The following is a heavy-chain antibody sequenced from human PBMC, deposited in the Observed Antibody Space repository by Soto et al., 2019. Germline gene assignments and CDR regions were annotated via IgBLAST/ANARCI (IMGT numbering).Heavy chain of an antibody. V-gene: IGHV3-74*01. D-gene: IGHD2-2*02. CDR1: GFTFSSYW. CDR2: INSDGSST. CDR3: ARPHSYCSSTSCYNYYYYYMDV. Sequence: GGSLRLSCAASGFTFSSYWMHWVRQAPGKGLVWVSRINSDGSSTSYADSVKGRFTISRDNAKNTLYLQMNSLRAEDTAVYYCARPHSYCSSTSCYNYYYYYMDVWGKGTTVTVSS. J-gene: IGHJ6*03.